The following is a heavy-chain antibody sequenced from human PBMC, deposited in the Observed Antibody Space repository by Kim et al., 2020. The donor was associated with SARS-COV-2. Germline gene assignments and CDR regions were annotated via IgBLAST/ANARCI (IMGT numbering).Heavy chain of an antibody. J-gene: IGHJ5*02. Sequence: SLKSRVTISVDTSKNQFSLKLSSVTAADTAVYYCARHKRYSSSWHNWFDPWGQGTLVTVSS. V-gene: IGHV4-39*01. CDR3: ARHKRYSSSWHNWFDP. D-gene: IGHD6-13*01.